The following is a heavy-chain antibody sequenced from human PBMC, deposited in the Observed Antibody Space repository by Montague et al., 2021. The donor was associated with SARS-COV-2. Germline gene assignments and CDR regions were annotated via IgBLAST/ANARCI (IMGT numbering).Heavy chain of an antibody. V-gene: IGHV3-21*01. CDR1: GFTFTYYW. D-gene: IGHD3-3*01. J-gene: IGHJ4*02. CDR3: AREHPGTIFGVVRLGEGFDY. Sequence: SLRLSCAASGFTFTYYWMHWVRQAPGKGLEWVSSISSSSSYIYYADSVKGRFTISRDNAKNSLYLQMNSLRAEDTAVYYCAREHPGTIFGVVRLGEGFDYWGQGTLVTVSS. CDR2: ISSSSSYI.